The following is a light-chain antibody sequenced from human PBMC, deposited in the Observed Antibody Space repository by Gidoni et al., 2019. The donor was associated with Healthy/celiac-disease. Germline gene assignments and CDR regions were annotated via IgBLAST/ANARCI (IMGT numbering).Light chain of an antibody. CDR1: QRVSSY. CDR2: DAS. J-gene: IGKJ5*01. V-gene: IGKV3-11*01. CDR3: QQRSNTPPIT. Sequence: IMLTQPPATLPLSSGERATLSCRASQRVSSYLAWYQQKPGQAPRLLIYDASNRASGIPARFSGSGAGTDFTLTISSLEPEDFAVYYCQQRSNTPPITFGQGTQVEIK.